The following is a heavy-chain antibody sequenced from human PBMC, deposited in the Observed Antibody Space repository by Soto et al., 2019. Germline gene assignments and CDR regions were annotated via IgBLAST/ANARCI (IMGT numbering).Heavy chain of an antibody. CDR2: ISGSGGST. CDR1: GFTFSSYA. D-gene: IGHD4-17*01. V-gene: IGHV3-23*01. CDR3: AKAEGDYEGIY. J-gene: IGHJ4*02. Sequence: GGSLRLSCAASGFTFSSYAMSWVRQAPGKGLEWVSAISGSGGSTYYADSVKGWFTISRDNSKNTLYLQMNSLRAEDTAVYYCAKAEGDYEGIYWGQGTLVTVSS.